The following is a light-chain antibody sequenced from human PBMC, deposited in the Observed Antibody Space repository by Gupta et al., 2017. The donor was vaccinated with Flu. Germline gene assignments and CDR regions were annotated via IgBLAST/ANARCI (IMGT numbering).Light chain of an antibody. CDR3: QSFDKSLSGSE. Sequence: QSVLTQPPSASGAPGQRVTISCTLSSSKIGAGFDAHWYQHLPGTAPKLLIYGNANRPSGVPDRFSGSKSGTSASLAITGLQAEDEADYYCQSFDKSLSGSEFGGGTKLTVL. V-gene: IGLV1-40*01. J-gene: IGLJ3*02. CDR1: SSKIGAGFD. CDR2: GNA.